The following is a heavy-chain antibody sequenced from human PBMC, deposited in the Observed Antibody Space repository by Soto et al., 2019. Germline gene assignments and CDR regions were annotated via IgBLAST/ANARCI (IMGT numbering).Heavy chain of an antibody. CDR1: GFTFSSYA. Sequence: GGSLRLSCAASGFTFSSYAMHWVRRAPGKGLEWVAVISYDGSNKYYADSVKGRFTISRDNSKNTLYLQMNSLRAEDTAVYYCARAYGSGSYSPVDFDYWGQGTLVTVSS. V-gene: IGHV3-30-3*01. D-gene: IGHD3-10*01. J-gene: IGHJ4*02. CDR2: ISYDGSNK. CDR3: ARAYGSGSYSPVDFDY.